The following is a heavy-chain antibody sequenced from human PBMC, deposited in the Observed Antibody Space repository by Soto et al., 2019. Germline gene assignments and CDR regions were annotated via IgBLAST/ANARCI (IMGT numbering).Heavy chain of an antibody. D-gene: IGHD6-13*01. CDR3: AREGEGAAAGPFDY. V-gene: IGHV4-34*01. J-gene: IGHJ4*02. CDR2: INHSGST. CDR1: GGSFSGYY. Sequence: SETLSLTCAVYGGSFSGYYWSWIRQPPGKGLEWIGEINHSGSTNYNPSLKSRVTISVDTSKNQFSLKLSSVTAADTAVYYCAREGEGAAAGPFDYWGQGTLVTVSS.